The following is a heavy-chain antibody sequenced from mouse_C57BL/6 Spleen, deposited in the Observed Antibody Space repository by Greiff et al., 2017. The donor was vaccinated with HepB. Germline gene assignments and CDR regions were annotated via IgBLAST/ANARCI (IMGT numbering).Heavy chain of an antibody. Sequence: VQLKESGPELVKPGASVKISCKASGYAFSSSWMNWVKQRPGKGLEWIGRIYPGDGDTNYNGKFKGKATLTADKSSSTAYMQLSSLTSEDSAVYFCARDSAQATYYFDYWGQGTTLTVSS. CDR1: GYAFSSSW. V-gene: IGHV1-82*01. CDR2: IYPGDGDT. CDR3: ARDSAQATYYFDY. J-gene: IGHJ2*01. D-gene: IGHD3-2*02.